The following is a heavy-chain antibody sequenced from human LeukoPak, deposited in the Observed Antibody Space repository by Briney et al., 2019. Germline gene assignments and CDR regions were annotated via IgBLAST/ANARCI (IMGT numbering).Heavy chain of an antibody. Sequence: GASVTVSCKASGYTFTSYDINWARQATGQGLEWMGWMNPNSGNTGYAQKFQGRVTMTRNTSISTAYMELSSLRSEDTAVYYCARALGGTYYYYMDVWGKGTTVTISS. V-gene: IGHV1-8*01. J-gene: IGHJ6*03. CDR1: GYTFTSYD. CDR2: MNPNSGNT. D-gene: IGHD1-1*01. CDR3: ARALGGTYYYYMDV.